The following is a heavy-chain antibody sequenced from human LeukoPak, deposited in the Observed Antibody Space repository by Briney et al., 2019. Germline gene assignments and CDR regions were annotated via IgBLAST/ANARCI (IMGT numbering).Heavy chain of an antibody. D-gene: IGHD2-2*01. CDR2: LSGSGGST. CDR3: AKGAKVGPAAMDY. J-gene: IGHJ4*02. V-gene: IGHV3-23*01. CDR1: GFTFSSYG. Sequence: GRSLRLACAASGFTFSSYGMHWVRQAPGKGLEWVSTLSGSGGSTYSADSVKGRFTISRDNSKNTLYLQMNSLRAEDTALYYCAKGAKVGPAAMDYWGQGTLVTVSS.